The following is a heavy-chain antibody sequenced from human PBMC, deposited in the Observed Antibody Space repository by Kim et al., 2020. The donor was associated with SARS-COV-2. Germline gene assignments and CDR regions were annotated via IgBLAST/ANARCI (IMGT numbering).Heavy chain of an antibody. V-gene: IGHV1-58*01. D-gene: IGHD3-9*01. CDR3: AASHYDILTGYHDAFDI. J-gene: IGHJ3*02. Sequence: FQERVTITRDMSTSTAYMELSSLRSEDTAVYYCAASHYDILTGYHDAFDIWGQGTMVTVSS.